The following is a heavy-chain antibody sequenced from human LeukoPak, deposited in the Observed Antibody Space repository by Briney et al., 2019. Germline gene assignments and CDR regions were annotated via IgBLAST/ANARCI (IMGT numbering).Heavy chain of an antibody. V-gene: IGHV6-1*01. CDR3: ARGSGDYFPYYYYGMDV. J-gene: IGHJ6*02. CDR2: TYYRSKWYN. Sequence: SQTLSLTCAISGDSVSSNRAAWNWIRQSPSRGLEWLGRTYYRSKWYNDYAVSVKSRITNNPDTSKNQFSLQLNSVTPEDTAVYYCARGSGDYFPYYYYGMDVWGQGTTVTVSS. D-gene: IGHD4-17*01. CDR1: GDSVSSNRAA.